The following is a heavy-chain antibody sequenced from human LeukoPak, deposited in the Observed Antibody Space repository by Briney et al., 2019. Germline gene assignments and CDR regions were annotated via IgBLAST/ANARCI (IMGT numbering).Heavy chain of an antibody. CDR2: ISGSGGST. J-gene: IGHJ6*02. Sequence: GGSLRLSCAASGFTFSSYAMSWVRQAPGKGLEWVSAISGSGGSTYYADSVKGRFTISRDNSKNTLYLQMNSLRAEDTAVYYCANRPYYYYYGMDVRGQGTTVTVSS. V-gene: IGHV3-23*01. CDR3: ANRPYYYYYGMDV. CDR1: GFTFSSYA.